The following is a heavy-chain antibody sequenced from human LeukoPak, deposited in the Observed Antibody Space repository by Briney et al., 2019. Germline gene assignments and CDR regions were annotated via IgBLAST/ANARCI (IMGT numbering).Heavy chain of an antibody. D-gene: IGHD5-24*01. V-gene: IGHV3-48*03. J-gene: IGHJ4*02. CDR3: ARDFLDGYPIQGNLGFDY. CDR1: GFTFSSYE. CDR2: ISSSGSTI. Sequence: GGSLRLSCAASGFTFSSYEMNWVRQAPGKGLEWVSYISSSGSTIYYADSVKGRFTISKDNAKNSLYLQMNSLRAEDTAVYYCARDFLDGYPIQGNLGFDYWGQGTLVTVSS.